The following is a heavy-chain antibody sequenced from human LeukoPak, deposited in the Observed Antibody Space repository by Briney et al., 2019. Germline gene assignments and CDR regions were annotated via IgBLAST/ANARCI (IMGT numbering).Heavy chain of an antibody. V-gene: IGHV4-39*01. CDR3: ARRAITVAPYYFDY. D-gene: IGHD3-10*01. CDR2: IYYSGST. J-gene: IGHJ4*02. Sequence: PGGSLRLSCAASGFTVSSNYMSWIRQPPGKGLEWIGSIYYSGSTYYNPSLKSRVTISVDTSKNQFSLKLTSVTAADTAVYFCARRAITVAPYYFDYWGQGTLVTVSS. CDR1: GFTVSSNY.